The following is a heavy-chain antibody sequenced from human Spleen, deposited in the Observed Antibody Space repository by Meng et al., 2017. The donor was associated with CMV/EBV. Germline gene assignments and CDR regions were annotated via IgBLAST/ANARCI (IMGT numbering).Heavy chain of an antibody. D-gene: IGHD1-26*01. CDR3: ARHVYYRFDY. J-gene: IGHJ4*02. Sequence: GESLKISCAASGFTFSSYGMHWVRQAPGKGLEWVSSISSSSTYIYYGDSMKGRFTISRDNAKNSLYLQMNTLRAEDTAVYFCARHVYYRFDYWGQGTLVTVPQ. CDR1: GFTFSSYG. V-gene: IGHV3-21*01. CDR2: ISSSSTYI.